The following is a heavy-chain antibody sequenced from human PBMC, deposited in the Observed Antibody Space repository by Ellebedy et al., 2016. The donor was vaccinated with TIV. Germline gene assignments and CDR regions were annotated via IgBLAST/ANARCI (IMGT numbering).Heavy chain of an antibody. J-gene: IGHJ6*02. V-gene: IGHV4-30-2*01. CDR3: VRAPNPPHYYYGMDV. Sequence: MPSETLSLTCGVSGGSISSTGFSWSWVRQPPGKGLKWIGYIYHSGSTYYNPSLRSRVTISVDRSKNQFFLNLTAVTAADTAVYYCVRAPNPPHYYYGMDVWGQGTTVTVSS. D-gene: IGHD2-8*01. CDR1: GGSISSTGFS. CDR2: IYHSGST.